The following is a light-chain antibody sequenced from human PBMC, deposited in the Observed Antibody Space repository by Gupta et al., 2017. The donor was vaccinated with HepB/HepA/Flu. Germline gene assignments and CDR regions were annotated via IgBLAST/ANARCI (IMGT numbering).Light chain of an antibody. J-gene: IGLJ2*01. CDR1: SSDVGGYNY. CDR2: DVS. Sequence: QSALTQPASVSGSPGQSITISCTGTSSDVGGYNYVSWYRQHPGKAPKLTIYDVSNRPSGVSNRVSGSKSGNTAYLTISGLQAEDEADYYCSSYTSSSTLGLGGGTKLTVL. V-gene: IGLV2-14*03. CDR3: SSYTSSSTLG.